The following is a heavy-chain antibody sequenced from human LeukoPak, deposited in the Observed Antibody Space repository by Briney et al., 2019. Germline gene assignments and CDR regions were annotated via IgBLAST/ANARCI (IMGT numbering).Heavy chain of an antibody. CDR3: ARGWYSSSWYPDYGDY. CDR2: IWYDGSNK. CDR1: GFTFSSYG. V-gene: IGHV3-33*01. J-gene: IGHJ4*02. Sequence: GGSLRLSCAASGFTFSSYGMHWVRQAPGKGLEWVAVIWYDGSNKYYADSVKGRFTISRDNSKNTLYLQMNSLRAEDTAVYYRARGWYSSSWYPDYGDYWGQGTLVTVSS. D-gene: IGHD6-13*01.